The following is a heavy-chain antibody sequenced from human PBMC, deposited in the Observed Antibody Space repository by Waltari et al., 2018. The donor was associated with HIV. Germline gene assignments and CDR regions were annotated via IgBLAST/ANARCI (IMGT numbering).Heavy chain of an antibody. D-gene: IGHD7-27*01. CDR3: ARVARRGLVWGSPWYYGMDV. J-gene: IGHJ6*02. V-gene: IGHV3-30-3*01. CDR2: DGTNK. Sequence: QVQLVESGGGVVQPGRSLRLSCATSGFTFSSYAMYWVRQAPGQGLGWVAVDGTNKYYADSVKGRFTISRDNSKNTLYLHMNSLRADDTAVYYCARVARRGLVWGSPWYYGMDVWGQGTTVTVSS. CDR1: GFTFSSYA.